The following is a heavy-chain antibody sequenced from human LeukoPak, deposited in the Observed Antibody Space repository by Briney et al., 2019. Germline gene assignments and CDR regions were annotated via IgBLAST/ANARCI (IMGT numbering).Heavy chain of an antibody. CDR3: ARDFCSAGSCYPDN. J-gene: IGHJ4*02. D-gene: IGHD2-15*01. CDR2: IKQGGSER. V-gene: IGHV3-7*01. Sequence: GGSLRLSCAASGFTFSSYWMTWVRQAPGKGLEWVANIKQGGSERYYVDSVKGRFSISRDNSKNTLHLQMNSLRVEDTAVYYCARDFCSAGSCYPDNWGQGTLVTVSS. CDR1: GFTFSSYW.